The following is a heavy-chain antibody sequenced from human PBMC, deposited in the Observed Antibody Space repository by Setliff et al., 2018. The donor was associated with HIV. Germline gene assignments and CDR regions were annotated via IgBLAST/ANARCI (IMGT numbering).Heavy chain of an antibody. D-gene: IGHD6-19*01. CDR2: IYYSGST. J-gene: IGHJ4*02. CDR3: ASPASGGSSGQYHY. Sequence: PSETLSLTCTVSGGSISSSSYYWGWIRQPPGKGLEWIGSIYYSGSTYYNQSLKSRVTISVDTSKNQFSLKLSSVTAADTAVYYCASPASGGSSGQYHYWGQGTLVTSPQ. CDR1: GGSISSSSYY. V-gene: IGHV4-39*01.